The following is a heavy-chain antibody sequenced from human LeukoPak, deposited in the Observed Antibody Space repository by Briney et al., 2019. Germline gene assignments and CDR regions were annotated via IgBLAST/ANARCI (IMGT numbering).Heavy chain of an antibody. CDR3: ARLGARQMLEY. V-gene: IGHV3-7*01. J-gene: IGHJ4*02. Sequence: AGGSLRLSCAASEFTFNSYWMSWVRQAPGKGLEWVANIKQDGGQIYYLDSVKGRFTVSRDNAKSSLYLQMNSLRAEDTAVYYCARLGARQMLEYWGQGTLVTVSS. CDR2: IKQDGGQI. CDR1: EFTFNSYW. D-gene: IGHD4-17*01.